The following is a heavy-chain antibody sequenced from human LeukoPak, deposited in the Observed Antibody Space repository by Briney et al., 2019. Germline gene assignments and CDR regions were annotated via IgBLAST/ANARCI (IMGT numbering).Heavy chain of an antibody. V-gene: IGHV3-7*01. CDR1: RFTFSNYW. CDR2: INQDGSKK. J-gene: IGHJ3*02. CDR3: ARDSASCRGCAFDI. Sequence: GGSLRLSCVASRFTFSNYWMSWVRQAPGKGLEWVANINQDGSKKRYADSMKGRFTISRDNAKESLYLQLNSLRAEDTAVYYCARDSASCRGCAFDIWGQGTVVTVSS. D-gene: IGHD2-2*01.